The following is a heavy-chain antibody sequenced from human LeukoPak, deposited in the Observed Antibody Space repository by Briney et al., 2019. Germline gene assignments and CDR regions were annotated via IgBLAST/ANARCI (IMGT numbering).Heavy chain of an antibody. Sequence: SVKVSCKASGYTFTGYYMHWVRQAPGQGLEWMGGIIPIFGTANYAQKFQGRVTITADESTSTAYMELSSLRSEDTAVYYCARASYSSSWYNWFDPWGQGTLVTVSS. CDR3: ARASYSSSWYNWFDP. CDR2: IIPIFGTA. D-gene: IGHD6-13*01. J-gene: IGHJ5*02. V-gene: IGHV1-69*13. CDR1: GYTFTGYY.